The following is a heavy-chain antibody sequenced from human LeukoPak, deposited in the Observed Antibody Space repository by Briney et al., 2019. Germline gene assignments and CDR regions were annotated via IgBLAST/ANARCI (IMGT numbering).Heavy chain of an antibody. CDR2: ISSSGGST. CDR3: ARRAGAYSHPYDY. Sequence: PGGSLRLSCAASGITFSGYAMSWVRQAPGKGLEWVSVISSSGGSTNYADSVKGRFTISRDNSKNTLYLQMNSLRAEDTAVYYCARRAGAYSHPYDYWGQGTLVTVSS. J-gene: IGHJ4*02. CDR1: GITFSGYA. V-gene: IGHV3-23*01. D-gene: IGHD4/OR15-4a*01.